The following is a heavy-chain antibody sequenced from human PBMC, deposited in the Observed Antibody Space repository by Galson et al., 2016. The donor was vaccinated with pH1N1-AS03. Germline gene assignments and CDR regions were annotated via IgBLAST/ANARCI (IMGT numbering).Heavy chain of an antibody. CDR3: ENREKAATNPFDY. CDR2: VRFDGINK. Sequence: SLRLSCAAAGFTFSTYGMHWVRQAPGKGLEWVAFVRFDGINKFYAESVKGRFTISRDNSKNTLYLQMNSLRTEDTAVYYCENREKAATNPFDYWGQGTLVTVSS. CDR1: GFTFSTYG. D-gene: IGHD6-13*01. J-gene: IGHJ4*02. V-gene: IGHV3-30*02.